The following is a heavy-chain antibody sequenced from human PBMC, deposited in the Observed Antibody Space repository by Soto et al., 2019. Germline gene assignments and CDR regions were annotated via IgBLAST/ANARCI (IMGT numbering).Heavy chain of an antibody. Sequence: QVQLVQSGAEVKKPGSSVKVSCKASGGTFSSYTISWVRQPPGQGLEWMGRIIPILGIANYAQKFQGRVTIPADKSTSTAYMELSSLRTEDTAVYYCARGVGYGDYVYWGQGTLVTVSS. CDR2: IIPILGIA. J-gene: IGHJ4*02. V-gene: IGHV1-69*02. CDR1: GGTFSSYT. D-gene: IGHD4-17*01. CDR3: ARGVGYGDYVY.